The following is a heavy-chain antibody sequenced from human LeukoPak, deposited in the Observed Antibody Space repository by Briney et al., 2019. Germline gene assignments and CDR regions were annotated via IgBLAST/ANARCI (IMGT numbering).Heavy chain of an antibody. J-gene: IGHJ4*02. V-gene: IGHV3-9*01. CDR2: ISWNSGSI. Sequence: GGSLRLSCAASGFTFDDYAMHWVRQAPGKGLEWVSGISWNSGSIGYADSVKGRFTISRDNAKNTLYLQMNSLRAEDTAVYYCARRIQGMAPYYFDYWGQGTLVTVSS. CDR3: ARRIQGMAPYYFDY. D-gene: IGHD5-24*01. CDR1: GFTFDDYA.